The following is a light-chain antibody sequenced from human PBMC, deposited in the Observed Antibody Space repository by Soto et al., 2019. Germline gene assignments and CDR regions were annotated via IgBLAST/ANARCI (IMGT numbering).Light chain of an antibody. CDR3: QQRSNWPL. Sequence: EIVLTQSPATLSLSPGERATLSCRASQSVSSYLAWYQQKPGQAPRLLIYDASNRATGIPARFSGSGSGTVSPLTIRSLVPDACAVYYCQQRSNWPLFGPGTKVDIK. CDR1: QSVSSY. CDR2: DAS. V-gene: IGKV3-11*01. J-gene: IGKJ3*01.